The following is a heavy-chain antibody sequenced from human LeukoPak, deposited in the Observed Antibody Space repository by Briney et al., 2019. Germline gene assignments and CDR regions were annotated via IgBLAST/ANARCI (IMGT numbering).Heavy chain of an antibody. D-gene: IGHD2-2*01. CDR1: GFTFSSYG. J-gene: IGHJ4*02. Sequence: GGSLRLSCAASGFTFSSYGMHWVRQAPGKGLEWVAFIRYDGSNKYYADSVKGRFTISRDNSKNTLYLQMNSLRAEDTAVYYCAKDVEDIVVVRGPDYWGQGTLVTVSS. CDR3: AKDVEDIVVVRGPDY. CDR2: IRYDGSNK. V-gene: IGHV3-30*02.